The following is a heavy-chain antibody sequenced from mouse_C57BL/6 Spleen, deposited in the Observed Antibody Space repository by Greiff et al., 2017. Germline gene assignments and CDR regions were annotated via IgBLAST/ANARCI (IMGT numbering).Heavy chain of an antibody. V-gene: IGHV1-52*01. CDR2: IDPSDSET. J-gene: IGHJ3*01. CDR1: GYTFTSYW. D-gene: IGHD3-2*02. CDR3: ARTSSGYPFAY. Sequence: QVQLQQPGAELVRPGSSVKLSCKASGYTFTSYWMHWVKQRPIQGLEWIGNIDPSDSETHYNQKFKDEATLTVDKSSITAYMQLSSLTSEDSAVYYCARTSSGYPFAYWGQGTLVTVSA.